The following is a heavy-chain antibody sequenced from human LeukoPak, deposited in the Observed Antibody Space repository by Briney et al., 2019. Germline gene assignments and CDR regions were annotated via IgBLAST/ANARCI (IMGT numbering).Heavy chain of an antibody. CDR1: GGTFSSYA. CDR3: ARRGAVDTTMTN. Sequence: ASVKVSCKASGGTFSSYATSWVRQAPGQGLEWMGGIIPIFGTANYAQKFQGRVTITADESTSTAYMELSSLRSEDTAVYYCARRGAVDTTMTNWGQGTLVTVSS. J-gene: IGHJ4*02. CDR2: IIPIFGTA. D-gene: IGHD5-18*01. V-gene: IGHV1-69*13.